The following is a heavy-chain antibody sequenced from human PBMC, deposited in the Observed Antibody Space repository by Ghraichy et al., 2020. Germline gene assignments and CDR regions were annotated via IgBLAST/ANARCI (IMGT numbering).Heavy chain of an antibody. CDR3: AREAQGGYKKYGGDAFDI. Sequence: GGSLRLSCAASGFTVSSNYMSWVRQAPGKGLEWVSVIYSGGSTYYADSVKGRFTISRDNSKNTLYLQMNSLRAEDTAVYYCAREAQGGYKKYGGDAFDIWGQGKMVTVSS. CDR1: GFTVSSNY. J-gene: IGHJ3*02. D-gene: IGHD5-24*01. V-gene: IGHV3-66*01. CDR2: IYSGGST.